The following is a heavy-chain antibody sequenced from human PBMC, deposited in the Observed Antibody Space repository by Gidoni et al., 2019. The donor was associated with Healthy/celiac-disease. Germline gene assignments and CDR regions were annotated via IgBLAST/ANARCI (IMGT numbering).Heavy chain of an antibody. CDR2: IFYSGST. D-gene: IGHD5-18*01. Sequence: QVQLQESGPGLVKPSQTLSLTCTVPGGSISSGDYYWSWIRQPPGKGLEWIGYIFYSGSTYYNPSLKSRVTISVDTSKNQFSLKLSSVTAADTAVYYCARAGGYSYGFSAPPLFDYWGQGTLVTVSS. V-gene: IGHV4-30-4*01. CDR1: GGSISSGDYY. J-gene: IGHJ4*02. CDR3: ARAGGYSYGFSAPPLFDY.